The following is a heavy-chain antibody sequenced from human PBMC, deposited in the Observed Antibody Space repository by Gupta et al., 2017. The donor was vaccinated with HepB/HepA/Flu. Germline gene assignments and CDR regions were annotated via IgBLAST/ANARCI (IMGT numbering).Heavy chain of an antibody. CDR1: GFTFGSCD. J-gene: IGHJ6*02. Sequence: EVQLVESGGGLVTPGGSLGLSCAASGFTFGSCDMNWCPQPPGKGLEWVSYISSSGSTIYYADSVKGRFTISRDNAKNSLYLQMNSLRAEDTAVYYCARDVGATPLYYYYYGMDVWGQGTTVTVSS. V-gene: IGHV3-48*03. D-gene: IGHD1-26*01. CDR3: ARDVGATPLYYYYYGMDV. CDR2: ISSSGSTI.